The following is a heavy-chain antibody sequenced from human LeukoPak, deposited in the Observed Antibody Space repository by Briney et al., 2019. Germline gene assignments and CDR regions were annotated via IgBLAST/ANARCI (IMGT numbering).Heavy chain of an antibody. Sequence: SETLSLTCTVSGGSISSSSYYWGWIRQPPGKGLEWIGSIYYTGSTYYNPSLKSRVTISVDTSKNQFSLKLSSVTAADTAVYYCARGDSSASNCFDPWGQGTLVTVSS. V-gene: IGHV4-39*01. D-gene: IGHD6-19*01. CDR2: IYYTGST. J-gene: IGHJ5*02. CDR1: GGSISSSSYY. CDR3: ARGDSSASNCFDP.